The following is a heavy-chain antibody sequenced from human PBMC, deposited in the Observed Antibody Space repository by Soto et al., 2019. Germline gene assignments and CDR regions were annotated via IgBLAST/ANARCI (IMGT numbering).Heavy chain of an antibody. J-gene: IGHJ4*02. D-gene: IGHD1-26*01. CDR3: AKDGSHNFDY. V-gene: IGHV3-30*18. CDR1: GFTFSHYA. CDR2: MSYDGSNE. Sequence: QVQLVESGGGVVQPGRSLRLSCAASGFTFSHYAMHWVRQAPGKGLEWVALMSYDGSNEYYADSVKGRFTISRDNSKNTLYLQMNSLSAEDTALYYCAKDGSHNFDYWGQGTLVTVSS.